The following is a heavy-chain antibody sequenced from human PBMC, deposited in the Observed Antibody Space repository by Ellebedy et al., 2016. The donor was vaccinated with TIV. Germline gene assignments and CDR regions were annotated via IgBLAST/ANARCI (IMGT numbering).Heavy chain of an antibody. CDR3: ARETSRWFDP. CDR1: GGSISSYY. V-gene: IGHV4-59*01. CDR2: MYYSGRT. J-gene: IGHJ5*02. Sequence: SETLSLXCTVSGGSISSYYWSWIRQPPGKGLEWIEYMYYSGRTNYNPSLNSRVTISVDTSKNQFSLKLSSVTAADTAVYYCARETSRWFDPWGQGILVTVSS. D-gene: IGHD4-11*01.